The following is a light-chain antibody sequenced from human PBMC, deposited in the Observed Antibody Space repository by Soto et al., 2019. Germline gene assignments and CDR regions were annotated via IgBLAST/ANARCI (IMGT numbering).Light chain of an antibody. CDR1: SSDVGDYND. CDR2: EVN. CDR3: SSYTSSNTYV. Sequence: QSALTQPASVSGSPGQSITISCTGTSSDVGDYNDVYWYQQHPGKAPKLIIYEVNNRPSGVSNRFSGSQSGDTASLTISGLQAEEEADYYCSSYTSSNTYVFGTGTKLTVL. V-gene: IGLV2-14*01. J-gene: IGLJ1*01.